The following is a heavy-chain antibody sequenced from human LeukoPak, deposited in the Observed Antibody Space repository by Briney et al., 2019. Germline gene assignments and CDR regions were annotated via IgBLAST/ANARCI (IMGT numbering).Heavy chain of an antibody. V-gene: IGHV3-23*01. CDR1: GFTFSSYA. D-gene: IGHD5-18*01. J-gene: IGHJ4*02. Sequence: GGSLRLSCAASGFTFSSYAMSWVRQTPGKGLEWVSAISGSGGNTYYADSVKGRFTISRDNSKNTLYLQMNSLRAEDTAVYYCARKGFDGYRYGYPFDYWGQGPLVTVSS. CDR3: ARKGFDGYRYGYPFDY. CDR2: ISGSGGNT.